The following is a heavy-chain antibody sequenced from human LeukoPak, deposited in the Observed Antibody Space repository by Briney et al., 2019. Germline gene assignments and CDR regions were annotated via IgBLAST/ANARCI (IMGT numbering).Heavy chain of an antibody. CDR3: AKGWYYYDSSGYHPFDY. V-gene: IGHV3-53*01. CDR2: IHRDGST. CDR1: GFIVSSKY. Sequence: GGSLRLSCAASGFIVSSKYMSWVRQAPGKGLEWVSAIHRDGSTYYADSVKGRFTISRDNSKNTLYLQMNSLRAEDTAVYYCAKGWYYYDSSGYHPFDYWGQGTLVTVSS. J-gene: IGHJ4*02. D-gene: IGHD3-22*01.